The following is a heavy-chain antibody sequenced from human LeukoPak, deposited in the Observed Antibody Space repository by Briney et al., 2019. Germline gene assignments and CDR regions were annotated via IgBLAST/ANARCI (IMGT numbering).Heavy chain of an antibody. J-gene: IGHJ4*02. Sequence: PGRSLRLSCAASGFTFSSYGMHWVRQAPGKGLEWVAVIWYDGSRKYYADSVKGRFTISRDNSKNTLWLQMNSLRAEDTAVYYCARDDGSASGDYWGQGTPATVSS. V-gene: IGHV3-33*01. CDR3: ARDDGSASGDY. CDR2: IWYDGSRK. CDR1: GFTFSSYG. D-gene: IGHD6-25*01.